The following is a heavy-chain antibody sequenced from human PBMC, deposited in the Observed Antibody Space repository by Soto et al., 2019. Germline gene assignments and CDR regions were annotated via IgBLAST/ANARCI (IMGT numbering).Heavy chain of an antibody. Sequence: GESQKVSCQASGYSFSNFWIAWVRQMPGEGLEWLGIIYPDDSDTRYSPSFLGQVTISAAKSIKTTYLQWSSLKASDTAIYFCASSVLVTSKMNYFDLWGQGTLVT. CDR3: ASSVLVTSKMNYFDL. D-gene: IGHD2-8*02. V-gene: IGHV5-51*03. J-gene: IGHJ4*02. CDR2: IYPDDSDT. CDR1: GYSFSNFW.